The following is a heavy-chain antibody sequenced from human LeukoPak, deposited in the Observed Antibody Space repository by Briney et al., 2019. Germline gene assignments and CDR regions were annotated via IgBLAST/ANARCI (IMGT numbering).Heavy chain of an antibody. CDR2: IDSGGSTI. CDR1: RLTFNGYY. CDR3: ARDGMYGDSPNNY. V-gene: IGHV3-11*04. D-gene: IGHD4-17*01. Sequence: GGSLRLSCAAFRLTFNGYYMSWIRQAPGKGLEWVSNIDSGGSTINYADSVKGRFTISRDNAKNSLYLQMNSLRAEDTAVYYCARDGMYGDSPNNYWGQGTLVTVSS. J-gene: IGHJ4*02.